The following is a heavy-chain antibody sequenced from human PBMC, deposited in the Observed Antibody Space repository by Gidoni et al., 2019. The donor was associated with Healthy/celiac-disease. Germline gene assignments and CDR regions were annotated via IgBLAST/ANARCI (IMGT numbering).Heavy chain of an antibody. CDR2: IGTAGDP. CDR1: GFPFSSYD. D-gene: IGHD7-27*01. V-gene: IGHV3-13*05. J-gene: IGHJ2*01. Sequence: EVQLVESGGGLVQPGGSLRLSCAASGFPFSSYDMPWVRQATGKGMEWVSAIGTAGDPYYPGAVKGRFTISRENAKNSLYLQMNSLRAGDTAVYYCARVATGDSYFDLWGRGTLVTVSS. CDR3: ARVATGDSYFDL.